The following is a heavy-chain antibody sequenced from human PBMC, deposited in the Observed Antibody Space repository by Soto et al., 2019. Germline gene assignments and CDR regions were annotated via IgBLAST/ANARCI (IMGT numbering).Heavy chain of an antibody. Sequence: GGSLRLSCAASGFTFSSYEMNWVRQAPGKGLEWVSYISSSGSTIYYADSVKGRFTISRDNAKNSLYLQMNSLRAEDTAVYYCARISAAADFNGMDVWGQGTTVTVSS. V-gene: IGHV3-48*03. CDR2: ISSSGSTI. CDR1: GFTFSSYE. J-gene: IGHJ6*02. D-gene: IGHD2-15*01. CDR3: ARISAAADFNGMDV.